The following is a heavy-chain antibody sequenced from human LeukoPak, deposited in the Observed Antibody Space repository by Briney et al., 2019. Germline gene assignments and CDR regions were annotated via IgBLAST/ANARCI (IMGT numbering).Heavy chain of an antibody. Sequence: ASVKVSCKASGYTFTSYYMHWVRQAPGQGLEWMGIINPSGGSTSYAQKFQGRVTMTRDTSTSTVYMELSSLRSEDTAVYYCARDPSPSGSFRGPFYWGQGTLVTVSS. J-gene: IGHJ4*02. CDR2: INPSGGST. CDR3: ARDPSPSGSFRGPFY. CDR1: GYTFTSYY. D-gene: IGHD1-26*01. V-gene: IGHV1-46*01.